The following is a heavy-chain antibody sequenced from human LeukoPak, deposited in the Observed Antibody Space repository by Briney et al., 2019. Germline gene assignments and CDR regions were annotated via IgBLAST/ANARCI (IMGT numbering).Heavy chain of an antibody. V-gene: IGHV4-31*03. CDR3: ARDLGSSSWGEGYYGMDA. CDR1: GGSISSGGYY. J-gene: IGHJ6*02. D-gene: IGHD6-13*01. CDR2: IYYSGST. Sequence: SETLSLTCTVSGGSISSGGYYWSWIRQHPGKGLEWIGYIYYSGSTYYNPSLKSRVTISVDTPKNQFSLKLSSVTAADTAVYYCARDLGSSSWGEGYYGMDAWGQGTTVTVSS.